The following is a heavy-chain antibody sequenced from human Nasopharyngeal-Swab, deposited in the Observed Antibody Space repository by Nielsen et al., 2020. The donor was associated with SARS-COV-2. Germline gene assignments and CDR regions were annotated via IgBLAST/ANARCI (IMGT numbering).Heavy chain of an antibody. D-gene: IGHD3-9*01. V-gene: IGHV4-31*03. CDR3: ARDYYDILTGYYNGRFGWFDP. J-gene: IGHJ5*02. Sequence: SETLSLTCTVSGGSISSGGYYWSWIRQHPGKGLEWIGYIYYSGSTYYNPSLKSRVTISVDTSKNQFSLKLSSVTAADTAVYYCARDYYDILTGYYNGRFGWFDPWGQGTLVTVSS. CDR1: GGSISSGGYY. CDR2: IYYSGST.